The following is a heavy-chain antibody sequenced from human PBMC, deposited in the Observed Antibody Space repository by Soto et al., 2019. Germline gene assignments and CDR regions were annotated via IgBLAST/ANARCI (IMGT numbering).Heavy chain of an antibody. J-gene: IGHJ4*02. D-gene: IGHD3-16*01. CDR2: TSYDGNNK. CDR3: ARWGTTGGFAL. CDR1: GFMFKSFV. Sequence: QVQLVESGGGVVQPGTSLRLSCAAAGFMFKSFVMHWVRQAPGKGLEWVAFTSYDGNNKDYGDSVKGRFTVSRDNSQNTLHLQMDLLRPEDTALYYCARWGTTGGFALWGQGTLVSVSS. V-gene: IGHV3-30*19.